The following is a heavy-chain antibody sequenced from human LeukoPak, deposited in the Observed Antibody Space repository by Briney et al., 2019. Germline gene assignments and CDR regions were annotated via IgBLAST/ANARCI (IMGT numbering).Heavy chain of an antibody. Sequence: SQTLSLTCTVSGASIRSGDYYWSWIRQPPGKGLEWIGYIYDSGSTYYNPSLKSRITISVDTSENRSSLKLSSVTATDTAVYYCARDCSGGSCYGAFDIWDQGTMVTVSS. J-gene: IGHJ3*02. V-gene: IGHV4-30-4*01. CDR1: GASIRSGDYY. D-gene: IGHD2-15*01. CDR3: ARDCSGGSCYGAFDI. CDR2: IYDSGST.